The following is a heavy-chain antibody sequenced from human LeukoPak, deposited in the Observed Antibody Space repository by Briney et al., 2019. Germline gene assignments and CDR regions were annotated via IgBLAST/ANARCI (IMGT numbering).Heavy chain of an antibody. V-gene: IGHV3-21*04. Sequence: GGSLRLSCAASGFTFSSYSMNWVRQAPGKGLEWVSFISTSSSYIYYADSVKGRFTISRDNAKNSLYLQMNSLRAEDTALYYCARYDSSGYEGFDYWGQGTLVTVSS. CDR2: ISTSSSYI. CDR3: ARYDSSGYEGFDY. CDR1: GFTFSSYS. D-gene: IGHD3-22*01. J-gene: IGHJ4*02.